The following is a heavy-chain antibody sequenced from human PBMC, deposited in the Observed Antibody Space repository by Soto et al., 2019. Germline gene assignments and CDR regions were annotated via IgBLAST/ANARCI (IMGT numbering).Heavy chain of an antibody. Sequence: GGSLRLSCAASGFTFSSYAMSWVRQAPGKGLEWVSAISGSGGSTYYADSVKGRFTISRDNSKNTLYLQMNSLRAEDTAVYYSAKEGFRDYCSGGSCYNFVRYFDYWGQGTLVTVSS. CDR3: AKEGFRDYCSGGSCYNFVRYFDY. CDR2: ISGSGGST. D-gene: IGHD2-15*01. J-gene: IGHJ4*02. V-gene: IGHV3-23*01. CDR1: GFTFSSYA.